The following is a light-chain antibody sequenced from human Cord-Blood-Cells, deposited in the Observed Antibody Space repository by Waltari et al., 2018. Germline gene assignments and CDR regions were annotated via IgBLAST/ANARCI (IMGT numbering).Light chain of an antibody. J-gene: IGKJ1*01. Sequence: EIVLTQSQGTLSLSPGERASQSVSSSYLAWYQQKPGQAPRLLIYGASSRATGIPDRFSGSGSGTDFTLTISRLEPEDFAVYYCQQYGSSSWTFGQGTKVEIK. CDR2: GAS. CDR3: QQYGSSSWT. V-gene: IGKV3-20*01. CDR1: QSVSSSY.